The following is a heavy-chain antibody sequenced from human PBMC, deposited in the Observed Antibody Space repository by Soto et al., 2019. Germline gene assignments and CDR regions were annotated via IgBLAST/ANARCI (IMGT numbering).Heavy chain of an antibody. J-gene: IGHJ5*02. Sequence: PSETLSLTCTVSGGSISSYYWSWIRQPPRKGLEWIGYIYYSGSTNYNPSLKSRVTISVDTSKNQFSLKLSSVTAADTAVYYCAGAYSSSPNNWFDPWGQGTLVTVSS. CDR2: IYYSGST. V-gene: IGHV4-59*01. CDR1: GGSISSYY. CDR3: AGAYSSSPNNWFDP. D-gene: IGHD6-6*01.